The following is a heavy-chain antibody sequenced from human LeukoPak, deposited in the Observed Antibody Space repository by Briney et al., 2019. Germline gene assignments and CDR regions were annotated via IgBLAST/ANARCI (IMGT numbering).Heavy chain of an antibody. J-gene: IGHJ4*02. CDR3: AKGRNGFDY. CDR1: GSTFSSFA. CDR2: IDEGGGST. Sequence: PGGSLRLSCAASGSTFSSFAMTWVRQAPGKGLEWVSNIDEGGGSTYYADSVKGRFTISRDNSKNTLYLQMNSLRAEDTAVYYCAKGRNGFDYWGQGSPVTVSS. V-gene: IGHV3-23*01.